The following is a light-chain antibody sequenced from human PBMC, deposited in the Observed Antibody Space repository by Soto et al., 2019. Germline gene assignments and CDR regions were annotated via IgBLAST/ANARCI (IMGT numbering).Light chain of an antibody. CDR2: DAS. V-gene: IGKV3-11*01. J-gene: IGKJ5*01. Sequence: EIVLTQSPDTLSLSPGERATLSCWASHSVTTHLAWFQQRPGQNPRLLIYDASTRAPGIPARFSGRGSGADFTLTISSLEPEDFAVYYCQQRSDSITFGQGTRLEIK. CDR3: QQRSDSIT. CDR1: HSVTTH.